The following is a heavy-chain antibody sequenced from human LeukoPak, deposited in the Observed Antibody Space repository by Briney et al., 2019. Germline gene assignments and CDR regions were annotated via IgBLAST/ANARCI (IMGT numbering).Heavy chain of an antibody. D-gene: IGHD3-3*01. CDR1: GFMFSSYW. V-gene: IGHV3-74*01. CDR3: TRGGVWSGFYKY. CDR2: INGDGSNT. Sequence: GGSLRLSCSASGFMFSSYWMHWVRQAPGKGLVWVSRINGDGSNTIYADAVRGRFTVSRDNAKNTLYLQMNSLRDEDTAIYYCTRGGVWSGFYKYWGQGTLVTVSS. J-gene: IGHJ4*02.